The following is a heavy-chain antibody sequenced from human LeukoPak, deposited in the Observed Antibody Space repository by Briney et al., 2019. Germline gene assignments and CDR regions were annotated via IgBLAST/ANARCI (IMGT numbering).Heavy chain of an antibody. J-gene: IGHJ2*01. CDR2: ISSSSSYI. CDR1: GFTFSSYS. D-gene: IGHD2-2*01. CDR3: ARAPCSSTSCYDFDL. Sequence: GGLRLSCAASGFTFSSYSMNWVRQAPGKGLEWVSSISSSSSYIYYADSVKGRFTISRDNAKNSLYLQMNSLRAEDTAVYYCARAPCSSTSCYDFDLWGRGTLVTVSS. V-gene: IGHV3-21*01.